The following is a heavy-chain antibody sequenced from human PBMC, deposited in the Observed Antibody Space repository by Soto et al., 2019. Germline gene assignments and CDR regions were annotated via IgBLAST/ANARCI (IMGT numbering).Heavy chain of an antibody. V-gene: IGHV4-59*01. D-gene: IGHD6-13*01. CDR3: ARDRGGYDIAAHPRIPKNYYYYGMDV. CDR2: IYYSGST. J-gene: IGHJ6*02. Sequence: SETLSLTCTVSGGSISSYYWSWIRQPPGKGLEWIGYIYYSGSTNYNPSLKSRVTISVDTSKNQFSLKLSSVTAADTAVYYCARDRGGYDIAAHPRIPKNYYYYGMDVWGQGTTVTVSS. CDR1: GGSISSYY.